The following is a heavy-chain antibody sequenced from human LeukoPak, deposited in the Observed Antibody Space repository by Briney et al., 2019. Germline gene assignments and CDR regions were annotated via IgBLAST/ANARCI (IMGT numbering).Heavy chain of an antibody. CDR1: GFTFSSYW. J-gene: IGHJ4*02. D-gene: IGHD3-22*01. CDR2: INSDGSST. CDR3: ARALLRHYDSSGYYS. Sequence: GGSLRLSRAASGFTFSSYWMHWVRQAPGKGLVWVSRINSDGSSTSYADSVKGRFTISRDNAKNTLYLQMNSLRAEDTAVYYCARALLRHYDSSGYYSWGQGTLVTVSS. V-gene: IGHV3-74*01.